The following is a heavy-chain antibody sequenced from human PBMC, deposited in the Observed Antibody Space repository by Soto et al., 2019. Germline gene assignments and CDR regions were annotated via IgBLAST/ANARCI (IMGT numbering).Heavy chain of an antibody. CDR3: AHGRREGLIVHFDY. CDR1: GFSLSDTGAA. CDR2: IYWNDDK. D-gene: IGHD1-26*01. V-gene: IGHV2-5*01. J-gene: IGHJ4*02. Sequence: QITLKESGPALVRPTQTLSLACSFSGFSLSDTGAAVGWIRQPPGKALEWLALIYWNDDKHYSPSLKSRLTITKDTSKNEVVLTMANVDPLDTGTYFCAHGRREGLIVHFDYWGQGTLLTVSS.